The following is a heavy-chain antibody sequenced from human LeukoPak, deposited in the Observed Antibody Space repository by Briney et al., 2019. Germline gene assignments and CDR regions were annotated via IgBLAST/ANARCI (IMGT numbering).Heavy chain of an antibody. CDR2: IGTAGDT. V-gene: IGHV3-13*01. CDR1: GFTFSSYD. CDR3: ARGRLGEPGYGDYFYRMDV. D-gene: IGHD4-17*01. J-gene: IGHJ6*02. Sequence: GGSLRLSCAASGFTFSSYDMHWLRKATGKGLEWVSAIGTAGDTYYPGSVKGRFTIFRENAKNSLYLQMNSLRAGATAVYYCARGRLGEPGYGDYFYRMDVWGQGTTVTVSS.